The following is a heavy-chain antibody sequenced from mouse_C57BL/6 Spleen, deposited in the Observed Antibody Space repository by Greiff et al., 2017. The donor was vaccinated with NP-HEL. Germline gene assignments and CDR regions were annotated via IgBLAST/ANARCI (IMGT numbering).Heavy chain of an antibody. Sequence: EVQLQQSGPELVKPGASVKISCKASGYTFTDYYMNWVKQSHGKSLEWIGDINPNNGGTSYNQKFKGKATLTVDKSSSTAYMELRSLTSEDSAVYYCARDGTGNFDYWGQGTTLTVSS. D-gene: IGHD4-1*01. CDR1: GYTFTDYY. CDR3: ARDGTGNFDY. J-gene: IGHJ2*01. CDR2: INPNNGGT. V-gene: IGHV1-26*01.